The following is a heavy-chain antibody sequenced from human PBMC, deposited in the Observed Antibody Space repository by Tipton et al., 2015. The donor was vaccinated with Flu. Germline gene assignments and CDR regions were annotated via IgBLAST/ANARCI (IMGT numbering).Heavy chain of an antibody. CDR3: AKDRDNSKAFHI. Sequence: QLVQSGAEVKKPGASVKVSCKTSGYTFSISSMDWVRQAPGQRLEWMGWINAGNGNTKYAERFKGRVTMTRDTSARVVYMELSGLKSEDTAVYYCAKDRDNSKAFHIWGQGTMVTVSS. V-gene: IGHV1-3*01. J-gene: IGHJ3*02. D-gene: IGHD1-1*01. CDR2: INAGNGNT. CDR1: GYTFSISS.